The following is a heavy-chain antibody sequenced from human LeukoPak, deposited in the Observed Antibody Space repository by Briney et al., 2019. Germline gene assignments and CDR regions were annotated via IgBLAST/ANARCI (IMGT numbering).Heavy chain of an antibody. CDR3: ARVTIYSYGPWFDP. CDR2: IYTSGNT. Sequence: SETLSLTCTVSGGSVSSYYWSWLRQPAGKGLEWIGRIYTSGNTNYNPSLKSRMTMSVDTSKNQFSLKLSSVTAADTAVYYCARVTIYSYGPWFDPWGQGTLVTVSS. D-gene: IGHD5-18*01. V-gene: IGHV4-4*07. J-gene: IGHJ5*02. CDR1: GGSVSSYY.